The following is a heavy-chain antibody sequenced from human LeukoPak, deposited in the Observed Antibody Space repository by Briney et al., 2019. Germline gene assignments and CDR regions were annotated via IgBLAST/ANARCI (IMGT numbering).Heavy chain of an antibody. D-gene: IGHD3-22*01. CDR2: IYYSGST. V-gene: IGHV4-59*01. CDR3: ATAYDTGGYYRY. CDR1: GFTFSSYA. J-gene: IGHJ4*02. Sequence: PGGSLRLSCAASGFTFSSYAMSWIRQPPGKGLEWIAYIYYSGSTNYNPSLESRVAISVDTSKNQFSLKLSSVTAADTAVYYCATAYDTGGYYRYWGQGTLVTVSS.